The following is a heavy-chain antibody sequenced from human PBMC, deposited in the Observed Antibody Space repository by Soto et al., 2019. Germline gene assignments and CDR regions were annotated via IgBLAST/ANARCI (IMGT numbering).Heavy chain of an antibody. CDR1: GFTFSSYW. CDR3: VRQARTYNDYGDFDY. D-gene: IGHD4-17*01. Sequence: EVQLVESGGGLVQPGGSLRLSCAASGFTFSSYWMTWVRQAPGKGLEWVANIKQDGSEKYYVDSVKGRFTISRDNAKNSLYLQMNSLRAEDTAAYYCVRQARTYNDYGDFDYWGQGTLVTVSS. CDR2: IKQDGSEK. J-gene: IGHJ4*02. V-gene: IGHV3-7*05.